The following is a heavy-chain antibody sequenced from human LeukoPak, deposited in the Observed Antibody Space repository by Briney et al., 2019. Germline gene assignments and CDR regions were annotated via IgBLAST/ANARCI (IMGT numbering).Heavy chain of an antibody. V-gene: IGHV1-18*01. CDR2: ISAYNGNT. J-gene: IGHJ5*02. Sequence: ASVKVSCKAAGYTFTSYGISWVRQAPGQGLEWMGWISAYNGNTNYAQKLQGRVTMTTDTSTSTAYMELRSLRSDDTAVYYCARGGAVAGKYNWFDPWGQGTLVTVSS. CDR3: ARGGAVAGKYNWFDP. D-gene: IGHD6-19*01. CDR1: GYTFTSYG.